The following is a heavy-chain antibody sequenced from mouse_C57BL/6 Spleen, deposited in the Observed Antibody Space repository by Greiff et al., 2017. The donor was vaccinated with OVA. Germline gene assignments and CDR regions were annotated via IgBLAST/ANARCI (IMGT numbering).Heavy chain of an antibody. D-gene: IGHD1-1*01. J-gene: IGHJ1*03. CDR3: ARDYYSSSYGYIDV. Sequence: EVQLQESGPGLVQPSQSLSLTCSVTGYSITSGYYWNWIRPFPGTKLVWMGYISNDGSNTYNPSLKNRISITRDTSKNQFFLKLNSVTTEDTATYYCARDYYSSSYGYIDVWGTGTTVTVSS. CDR1: GYSITSGYY. V-gene: IGHV3-6*01. CDR2: ISNDGSN.